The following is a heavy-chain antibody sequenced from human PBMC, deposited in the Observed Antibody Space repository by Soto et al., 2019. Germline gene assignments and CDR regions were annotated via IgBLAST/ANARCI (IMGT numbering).Heavy chain of an antibody. CDR3: ATENQVQKATGGYYYYYGMDV. CDR2: IYYSGST. D-gene: IGHD5-12*01. Sequence: PSETLSLTCTVSGGSVSSGSYYWSWIRQPPGKGLEWIGYIYYSGSTNYNPSLKSRVTISVDTSKNQFSLKLSSVTAADTAVYYCATENQVQKATGGYYYYYGMDVWGQGTTVTVSS. J-gene: IGHJ6*02. V-gene: IGHV4-61*01. CDR1: GGSVSSGSYY.